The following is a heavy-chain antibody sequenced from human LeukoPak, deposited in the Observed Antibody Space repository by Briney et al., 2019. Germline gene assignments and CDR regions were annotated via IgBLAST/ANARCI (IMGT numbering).Heavy chain of an antibody. J-gene: IGHJ6*02. CDR1: KFTFNSYG. V-gene: IGHV3-30*18. Sequence: GGSLRLSCAASKFTFNSYGMHWVRQAPGRGLEWVATIAYDGINKYYRDSVKGRFTISRDNSKNTLYLQMNSLKPEDTAVYYCAKDRSRCSGGTCYLFGMDVWGQGTTVTVSS. D-gene: IGHD2-15*01. CDR2: IAYDGINK. CDR3: AKDRSRCSGGTCYLFGMDV.